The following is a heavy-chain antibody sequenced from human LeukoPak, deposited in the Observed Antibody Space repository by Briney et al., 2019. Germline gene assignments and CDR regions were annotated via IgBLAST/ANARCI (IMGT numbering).Heavy chain of an antibody. D-gene: IGHD5-18*01. CDR3: ARGPRGYSYAGYY. Sequence: SETLSLTCTVSGGSISSYYWSWIRQPPGKGLEWIGYIYYSGSTNYNPSLKSRVTISVDTSKNQFSLKLSSVTAADTAVYYCARGPRGYSYAGYYWGQGTLVTVSS. CDR1: GGSISSYY. V-gene: IGHV4-59*01. J-gene: IGHJ4*02. CDR2: IYYSGST.